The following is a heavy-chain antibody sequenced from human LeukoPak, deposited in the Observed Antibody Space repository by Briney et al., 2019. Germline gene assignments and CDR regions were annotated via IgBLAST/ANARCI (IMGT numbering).Heavy chain of an antibody. J-gene: IGHJ4*02. CDR1: GGSISSYY. V-gene: IGHV4-59*01. Sequence: PSETLSLTCTVSGGSISSYYWSWIRQPPGKGLEWIGYIYYSGSTNYNPSLKSRVTISVDTSKNQFSLKLSSVTAADTAVYYCARTHSSGYYYSLSFDYWGQGTLVTVSS. CDR2: IYYSGST. CDR3: ARTHSSGYYYSLSFDY. D-gene: IGHD3-22*01.